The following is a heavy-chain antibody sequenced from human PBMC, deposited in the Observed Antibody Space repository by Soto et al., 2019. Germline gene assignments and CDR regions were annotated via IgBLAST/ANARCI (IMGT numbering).Heavy chain of an antibody. CDR3: ARDFAYFDS. CDR2: VYHTGRT. Sequence: QVHLQESGPGLVKPSETLSLTCTVSGGSFKSGSYSWSWIRQPPGKGLEWIGYVYHTGRTSYNPSLKSRLSISMDTSKNQFSLNLDSVTAADTAVYFCARDFAYFDSWGQGTLVTVSS. J-gene: IGHJ4*02. D-gene: IGHD3-3*01. V-gene: IGHV4-61*01. CDR1: GGSFKSGSYS.